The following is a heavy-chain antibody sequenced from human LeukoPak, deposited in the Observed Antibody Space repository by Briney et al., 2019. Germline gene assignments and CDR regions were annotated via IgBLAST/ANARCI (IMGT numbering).Heavy chain of an antibody. Sequence: GASVKVSCKASGYTFTSYDINWVRQATGQGLEWMGWMNPNSGNTGYAQKFQGRVTMTRNTSISTAYMELSSLRAEDTAVYYCAKAPRHRGISMVRGVREDHYMDVWGKGTTVTISS. CDR2: MNPNSGNT. J-gene: IGHJ6*03. CDR1: GYTFTSYD. V-gene: IGHV1-8*01. D-gene: IGHD3-10*01. CDR3: AKAPRHRGISMVRGVREDHYMDV.